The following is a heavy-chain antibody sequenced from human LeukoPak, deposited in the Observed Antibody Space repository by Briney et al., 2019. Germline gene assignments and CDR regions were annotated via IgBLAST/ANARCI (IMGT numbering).Heavy chain of an antibody. V-gene: IGHV4-38-2*01. J-gene: IGHJ4*02. CDR3: ASTNHYSSSSRFDY. CDR1: GYSISSGYY. CDR2: IYHSGST. D-gene: IGHD6-6*01. Sequence: PSETLSLTCAVSGYSISSGYYWGWIRQPPGKGLEWTGSIYHSGSTYYNPSLKSRVTISVDTSKNQFSLKLSSVTAADTAVYYCASTNHYSSSSRFDYWGQGTLVTVSS.